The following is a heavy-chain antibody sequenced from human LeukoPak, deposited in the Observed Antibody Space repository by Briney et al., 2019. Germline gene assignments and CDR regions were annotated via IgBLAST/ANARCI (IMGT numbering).Heavy chain of an antibody. Sequence: GPLRLSCAASGFTFSSYSMNWVRQAPGKGLEWVSYISSSSYIYYADSVKGRFTISRDNAKNSLYLQMNSLSAEDTAVYYCARARFYFDYWGQGTLVTVSS. CDR1: GFTFSSYS. CDR3: ARARFYFDY. J-gene: IGHJ4*02. V-gene: IGHV3-21*05. CDR2: ISSSSYI.